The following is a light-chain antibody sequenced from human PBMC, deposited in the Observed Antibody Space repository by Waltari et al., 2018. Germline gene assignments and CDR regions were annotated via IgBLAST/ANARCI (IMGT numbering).Light chain of an antibody. J-gene: IGLJ1*01. CDR2: DNK. Sequence: QSVLTQPPSVSAAPGQRVSISCSGPFPNIKSNYLSWYQQFPGTAPKLLIYDNKKRPAGIPDRFSASKSGTSATLDITGLQTGDEADYYCGAWDNSLKGYVFGAGTKVSVL. CDR3: GAWDNSLKGYV. V-gene: IGLV1-51*01. CDR1: FPNIKSNY.